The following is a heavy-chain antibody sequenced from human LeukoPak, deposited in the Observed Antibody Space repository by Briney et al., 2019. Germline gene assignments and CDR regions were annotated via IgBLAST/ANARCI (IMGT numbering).Heavy chain of an antibody. CDR2: IYYSGST. Sequence: SETLSLTCTVSGDSISNNTYYWGWIRQPPGKGLEWIGSIYYSGSTYYNPSLKSRVTISVDTSKNQFSLKLSSVTAADTAVYYCASRARQQWLDYWGQGTLVTVSS. CDR3: ASRARQQWLDY. D-gene: IGHD6-19*01. V-gene: IGHV4-39*01. J-gene: IGHJ4*02. CDR1: GDSISNNTYY.